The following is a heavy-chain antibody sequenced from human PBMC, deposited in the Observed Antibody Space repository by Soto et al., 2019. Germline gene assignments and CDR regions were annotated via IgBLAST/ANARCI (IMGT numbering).Heavy chain of an antibody. CDR3: ARSQMKRRRYGMDV. CDR2: ISYDESNK. CDR1: GFTFSTYA. J-gene: IGHJ6*02. Sequence: QAQLVESGGGVVQPGRSLRLSCAASGFTFSTYAMHWVRQAPGKGLEWVAVISYDESNKYYADSVKGRFTISRDNSKNTLYLQMNSLRLEDTAVYYCARSQMKRRRYGMDVWGQGTTVTVSS. V-gene: IGHV3-30-3*01. D-gene: IGHD1-1*01.